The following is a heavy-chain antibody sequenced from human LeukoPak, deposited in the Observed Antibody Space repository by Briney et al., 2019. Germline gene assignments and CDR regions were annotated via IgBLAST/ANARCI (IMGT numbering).Heavy chain of an antibody. Sequence: GGSLRLSCAASGFTFSSYEMNWVRQAPGKGLEWVSRISSSGSTIYYADSVKGRFTISRDNAKNSLYLQMNSLRAEDTAVYYCARDSYGLDYWGQGTLVTVSS. CDR1: GFTFSSYE. D-gene: IGHD5-18*01. CDR3: ARDSYGLDY. CDR2: ISSSGSTI. J-gene: IGHJ4*02. V-gene: IGHV3-48*03.